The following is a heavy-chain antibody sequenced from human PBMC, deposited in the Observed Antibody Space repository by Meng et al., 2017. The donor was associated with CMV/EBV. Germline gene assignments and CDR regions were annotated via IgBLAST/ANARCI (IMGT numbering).Heavy chain of an antibody. CDR3: ARHLRYCSSTSCYIGDY. CDR1: GYSFTSYW. J-gene: IGHJ4*02. D-gene: IGHD2-2*02. Sequence: GESLKISCKGSGYSFTSYWIGWVRQMPGKGLEWMGIIYPGESDTRYSPSFQGQVTISADKSISTAYLQWSSLKASDTAMYYCARHLRYCSSTSCYIGDYWGQGTLVTVSS. CDR2: IYPGESDT. V-gene: IGHV5-51*01.